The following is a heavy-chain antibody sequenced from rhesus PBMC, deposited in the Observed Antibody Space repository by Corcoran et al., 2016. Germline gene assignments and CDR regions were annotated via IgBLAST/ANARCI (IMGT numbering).Heavy chain of an antibody. CDR3: AAFYGLDS. V-gene: IGHV4-173*01. CDR1: GGSVSSDY. Sequence: QLQLQESGPGMVKPSETLSLTCAVSGGSVSSDYWTWIRQPPGKGLEWIGRVSGRRGSPDSNPSLKTRVTISTDTSKNQLSLNLRSVTAADTAVYYCAAFYGLDSWGQGVVVTVSS. CDR2: VSGRRGSP. J-gene: IGHJ6*01.